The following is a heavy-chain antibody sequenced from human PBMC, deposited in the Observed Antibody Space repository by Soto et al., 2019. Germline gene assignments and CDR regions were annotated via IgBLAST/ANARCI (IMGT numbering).Heavy chain of an antibody. V-gene: IGHV5-51*01. CDR3: ARGADIVATDVYDAFDI. CDR1: GYSFTSYW. Sequence: GESLKISCKGSGYSFTSYWIGWVRQMPGKGLEWMGIIYPGDSDTRYSPSFQGQVTISADKSISTAYLQWSSLKASDTAMYYCARGADIVATDVYDAFDIWGQGTMVTVSS. CDR2: IYPGDSDT. D-gene: IGHD5-12*01. J-gene: IGHJ3*02.